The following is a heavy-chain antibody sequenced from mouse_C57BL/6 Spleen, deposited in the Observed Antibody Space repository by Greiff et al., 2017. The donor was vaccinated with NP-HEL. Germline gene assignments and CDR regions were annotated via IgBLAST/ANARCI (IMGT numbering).Heavy chain of an antibody. J-gene: IGHJ1*03. V-gene: IGHV14-3*01. CDR2: IGPANGNT. Sequence: VQLQQSVAGLVRPGASVKLSCTASGFNIKNTYMHWVQQRPEQGLEWIGRIGPANGNTKYAAKFQGKATITADTSYNTAYLQLSSLTSKDSAIYSCDSLPGYFDVWGTGTTVTVSS. CDR1: GFNIKNTY. CDR3: DSLPGYFDV.